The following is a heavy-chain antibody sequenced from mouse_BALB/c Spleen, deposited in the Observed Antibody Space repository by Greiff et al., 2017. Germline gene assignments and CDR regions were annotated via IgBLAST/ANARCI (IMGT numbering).Heavy chain of an antibody. J-gene: IGHJ2*01. CDR3: ARFYYGYDEYYFDY. Sequence: EVQLQQSGPGLVKPSQSLSLTCTVTGYSITSDYAWNWIRQFPGNKLEWMGYISYSGSTSYNPSLKSRISITRDTSKNQFFLQLNSVTTEDTATYYCARFYYGYDEYYFDYWGQGTTLTVSP. D-gene: IGHD2-2*01. V-gene: IGHV3-2*02. CDR1: GYSITSDYA. CDR2: ISYSGST.